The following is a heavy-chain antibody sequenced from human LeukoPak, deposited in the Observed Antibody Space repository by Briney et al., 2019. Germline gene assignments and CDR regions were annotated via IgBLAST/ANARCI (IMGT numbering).Heavy chain of an antibody. Sequence: GASVKVSCKVSGYTLTELSMHWVRQAPGKGLEWMGGFDPEDGETIYAQKFQGRVTKTEDTSTDTAYMELSSLRSEDTAVYYCATDWGIHSPVTTGPLRYWGQGTLVTVSS. CDR1: GYTLTELS. CDR3: ATDWGIHSPVTTGPLRY. CDR2: FDPEDGET. D-gene: IGHD4-17*01. V-gene: IGHV1-24*01. J-gene: IGHJ4*02.